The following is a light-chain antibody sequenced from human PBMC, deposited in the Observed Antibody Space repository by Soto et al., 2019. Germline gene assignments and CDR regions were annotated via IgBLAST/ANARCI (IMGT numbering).Light chain of an antibody. CDR1: QSASSSY. V-gene: IGKV3-20*01. J-gene: IGKJ1*01. Sequence: EIVLTQSPGTLSLSPGERATLSCRASQSASSSYLAWYQQKPGQAPRPLIYGASSRAIGIPDRFSVSGSGTDFTLTISRLEPEDFAVYYCQQYGSSPWTFGQGTKVEIK. CDR3: QQYGSSPWT. CDR2: GAS.